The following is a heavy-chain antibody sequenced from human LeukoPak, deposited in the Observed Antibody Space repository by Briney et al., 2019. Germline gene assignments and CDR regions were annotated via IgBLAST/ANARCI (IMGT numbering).Heavy chain of an antibody. Sequence: PGGSLRLSCAASGFTFDDYAMHWVRQAPGKGLEWVSLISWDGGSTYYADSVKGRFTISRDNSKNSLYLQMNSLRAEDTALYYCAKGIQSSGWYYFDYWGQGTLVTVSS. CDR3: AKGIQSSGWYYFDY. J-gene: IGHJ4*02. D-gene: IGHD6-19*01. V-gene: IGHV3-43D*03. CDR1: GFTFDDYA. CDR2: ISWDGGST.